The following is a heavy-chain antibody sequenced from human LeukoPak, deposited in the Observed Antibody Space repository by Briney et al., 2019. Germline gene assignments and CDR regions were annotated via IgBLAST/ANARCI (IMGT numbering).Heavy chain of an antibody. CDR3: AKDPGGIYCGGDWYPRPRTAFDY. Sequence: GGSLRLSCAASGFTFSSYAMSWVRQAPGKGLEWVSAISGSGGSTYYADSVKGRFTISRDNSKNTLYLQMNSLRAEDTAVYYCAKDPGGIYCGGDWYPRPRTAFDYWGQGTLVTVSS. J-gene: IGHJ4*02. V-gene: IGHV3-23*01. CDR2: ISGSGGST. CDR1: GFTFSSYA. D-gene: IGHD2-21*02.